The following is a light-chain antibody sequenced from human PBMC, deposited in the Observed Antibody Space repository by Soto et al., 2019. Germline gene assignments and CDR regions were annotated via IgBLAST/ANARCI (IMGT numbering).Light chain of an antibody. CDR3: QQYNSYSRT. CDR2: DAS. V-gene: IGKV1-5*01. Sequence: DIQMTQSPSTLSASVGDRVTITCRASQSISSWLAWYQKKPGKAPKLLIYDASSLESGVPLRFSGSGSGTEFTLTISSLQPDDFATYYCQQYNSYSRTFGQGTKVGIK. J-gene: IGKJ1*01. CDR1: QSISSW.